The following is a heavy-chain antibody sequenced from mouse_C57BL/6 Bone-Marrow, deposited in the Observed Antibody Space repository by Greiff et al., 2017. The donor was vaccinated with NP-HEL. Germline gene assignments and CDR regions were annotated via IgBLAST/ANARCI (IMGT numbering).Heavy chain of an antibody. Sequence: VQRVESGAELVRPGTSVKVSCKASGYAFTNYLIEWVKQRPGQGLEWIGVINPGSGGTNYNEKFKGKATLTADKSSSTAYMQLSSLTSEDSAVYFCASGDDGAWFAYWGQGTLVTVSA. D-gene: IGHD2-12*01. CDR2: INPGSGGT. V-gene: IGHV1-54*01. CDR1: GYAFTNYL. J-gene: IGHJ3*01. CDR3: ASGDDGAWFAY.